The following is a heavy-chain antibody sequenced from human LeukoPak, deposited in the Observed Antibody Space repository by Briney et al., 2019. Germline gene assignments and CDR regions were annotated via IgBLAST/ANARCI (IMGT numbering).Heavy chain of an antibody. CDR3: ARVSGRAGYSN. V-gene: IGHV3-64*01. D-gene: IGHD1-26*01. CDR2: ISSNGGST. J-gene: IGHJ4*01. Sequence: GGSLRLSCAASGFTFSSYAMYWVRQAPGKGLEYVSAISSNGGSTYYANSVKGRFTISRDNSKNTLYLQMGSLRAEDVAVYYCARVSGRAGYSNWGQGTLVTVSS. CDR1: GFTFSSYA.